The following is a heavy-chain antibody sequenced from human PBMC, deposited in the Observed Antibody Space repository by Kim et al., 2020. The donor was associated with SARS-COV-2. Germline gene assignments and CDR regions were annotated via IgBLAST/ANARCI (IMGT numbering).Heavy chain of an antibody. CDR3: ARDTWARLRGLTYSYYGIDV. CDR2: ISYDGSNK. CDR1: GFTFSSCA. Sequence: GGSLRRSCAASGFTFSSCAIHWVRQAPGKGLEWVAVISYDGSNKNYADSVKGRFTISRDNSKNTLYLQMNSLRAEDTALYYCARDTWARLRGLTYSYYGIDVWGQGTTVTVSS. J-gene: IGHJ6*02. V-gene: IGHV3-30-3*01. D-gene: IGHD3-10*01.